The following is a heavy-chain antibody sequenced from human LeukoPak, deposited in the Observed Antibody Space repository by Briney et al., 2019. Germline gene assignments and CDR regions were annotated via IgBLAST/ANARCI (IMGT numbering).Heavy chain of an antibody. V-gene: IGHV1-18*01. CDR1: GCTFTSYG. J-gene: IGHJ4*02. CDR3: ARGDLRITMIVVVQLPPDY. D-gene: IGHD3-22*01. Sequence: ASVKVSCKDCGCTFTSYGISWVRQAPGQGLEWMGWISAYNGNTNYAQKLQGRVTMTTDTSTSTAYMELRSLRSDDTAVYYCARGDLRITMIVVVQLPPDYWGQGTLVTVSS. CDR2: ISAYNGNT.